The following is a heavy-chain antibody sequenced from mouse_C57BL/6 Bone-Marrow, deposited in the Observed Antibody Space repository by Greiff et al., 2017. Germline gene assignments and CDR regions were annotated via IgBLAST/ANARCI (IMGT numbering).Heavy chain of an antibody. V-gene: IGHV1-7*01. D-gene: IGHD1-2*01. CDR1: GYTFTSYW. Sequence: VQLQQSGAELAKPGASVKLSCKASGYTFTSYWMHWVKQRPGQGLEWIGYNNPSSGYTKYNQKFKDKATLTADKSSSTAYMQLSRLTYEDSAVYYCARWSLRRGLAYWGQGTLVTVSA. CDR2: NNPSSGYT. CDR3: ARWSLRRGLAY. J-gene: IGHJ3*01.